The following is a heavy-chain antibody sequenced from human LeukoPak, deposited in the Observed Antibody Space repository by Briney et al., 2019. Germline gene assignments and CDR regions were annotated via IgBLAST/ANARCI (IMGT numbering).Heavy chain of an antibody. J-gene: IGHJ6*04. Sequence: SETLSLTCAVYGGPFSGYYWSWIRQPPGKGLEWIGEINHSGSTNYNPSLKSRVTISVDTSKNQFSLKLSSVTAADTAVYYCARGPSVDVWGKGTTVTVSS. CDR1: GGPFSGYY. CDR3: ARGPSVDV. V-gene: IGHV4-34*01. CDR2: INHSGST.